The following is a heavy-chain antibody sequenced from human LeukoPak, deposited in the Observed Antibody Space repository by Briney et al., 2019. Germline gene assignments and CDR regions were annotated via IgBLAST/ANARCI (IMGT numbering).Heavy chain of an antibody. Sequence: GGSLRHSCAASGFTFSSYAMSWVRQAPGKGLEWVSAISGSGGSTYYADSVKDRFTISRDNSKNTLFLQMNSLRAEDTAVYYCAKSGHEVVVIPSYDYWGQGTLVTVSS. V-gene: IGHV3-23*01. CDR2: ISGSGGST. J-gene: IGHJ4*02. CDR1: GFTFSSYA. D-gene: IGHD3-22*01. CDR3: AKSGHEVVVIPSYDY.